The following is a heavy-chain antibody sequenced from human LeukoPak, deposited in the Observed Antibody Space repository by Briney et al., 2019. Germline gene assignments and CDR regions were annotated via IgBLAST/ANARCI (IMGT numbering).Heavy chain of an antibody. Sequence: GGSLRLSCAASGFTFSSHWMNWVRQGPGKGLEWVANIKQDGSEKYYVDSVKGRFIISRDNAKNSLYLQMDSLRAKDTAVYYCARSNLIGYDYWGQGTLVTVSS. J-gene: IGHJ4*02. CDR2: IKQDGSEK. D-gene: IGHD3-9*01. V-gene: IGHV3-7*01. CDR1: GFTFSSHW. CDR3: ARSNLIGYDY.